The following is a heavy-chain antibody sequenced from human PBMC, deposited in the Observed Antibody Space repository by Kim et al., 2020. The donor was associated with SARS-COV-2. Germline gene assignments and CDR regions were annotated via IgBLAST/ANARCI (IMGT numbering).Heavy chain of an antibody. CDR2: ISSNGGST. J-gene: IGHJ4*02. Sequence: GGSLRLSCSASGFTFSSYAMHWVRQAPGKGLEYVSAISSNGGSTYYADSVKGRFTISRDNSKNTLYLQMSSLRAEDTAVYYCVKGGGIFGVVNLYYFDYWGQGTLVTVSS. CDR3: VKGGGIFGVVNLYYFDY. V-gene: IGHV3-64D*09. D-gene: IGHD3-3*01. CDR1: GFTFSSYA.